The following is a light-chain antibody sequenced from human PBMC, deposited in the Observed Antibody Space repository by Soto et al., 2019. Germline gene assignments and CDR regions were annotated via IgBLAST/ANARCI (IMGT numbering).Light chain of an antibody. CDR3: QQYNSYPWT. CDR1: QSISSW. V-gene: IGKV1-5*02. J-gene: IGKJ1*01. Sequence: EIQMTQSPSSLSASIGAAVTIICRASQSISSWLAWYQRKPGKAPKVLIYDASSLESGVPSRFSGSGSGTECTLTISSLQPDDVATYYCQQYNSYPWTLGQGTKVDI. CDR2: DAS.